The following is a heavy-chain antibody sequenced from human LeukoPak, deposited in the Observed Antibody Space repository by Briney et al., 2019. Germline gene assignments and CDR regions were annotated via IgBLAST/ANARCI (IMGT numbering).Heavy chain of an antibody. CDR2: LSGSGITT. V-gene: IGHV3-23*01. CDR3: ARAGGQAAGHYYYGMDV. D-gene: IGHD6-13*01. CDR1: GFTFSNSA. J-gene: IGHJ6*02. Sequence: QPGGSLRLSCAASGFTFSNSAMSWVRQAPGKGLEWVSTLSGSGITTYYADSVKGRFTISRDNSKNTLYLQMNSLRAEDTAVYYCARAGGQAAGHYYYGMDVWGQGTTVTVSS.